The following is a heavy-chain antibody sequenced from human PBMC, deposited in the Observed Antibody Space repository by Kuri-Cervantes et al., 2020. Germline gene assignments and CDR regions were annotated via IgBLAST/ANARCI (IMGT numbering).Heavy chain of an antibody. Sequence: LSLTCAASGFTFSSYAMSWVRQAPGKGLEWVSAISGSGGSTYYADSVKGRFTISRDNAKNTLYLQLNSLRAEDTAVFYCAKVNYFYMDVWGKGTTVTVSS. CDR1: GFTFSSYA. CDR2: ISGSGGST. CDR3: AKVNYFYMDV. J-gene: IGHJ6*03. V-gene: IGHV3-23*01.